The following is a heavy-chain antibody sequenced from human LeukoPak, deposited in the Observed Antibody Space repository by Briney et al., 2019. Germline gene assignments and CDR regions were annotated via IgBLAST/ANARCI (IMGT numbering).Heavy chain of an antibody. V-gene: IGHV1-69*04. J-gene: IGHJ5*02. CDR3: AREVVITNWFDP. Sequence: SVKVSCKASGGTFSSYTISWVRQAPGQGLEWMGRIIPILGIANYAQKFQGRVTVTADKSTSTAYMELSRLRSDDTAVYYCAREVVITNWFDPWGQGTLVTVSS. D-gene: IGHD3-22*01. CDR2: IIPILGIA. CDR1: GGTFSSYT.